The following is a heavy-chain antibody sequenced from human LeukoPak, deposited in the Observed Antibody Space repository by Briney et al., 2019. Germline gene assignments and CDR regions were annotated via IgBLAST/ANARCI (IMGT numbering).Heavy chain of an antibody. J-gene: IGHJ3*02. CDR2: IYPGDSDT. Sequence: GESLKISCKGSGYSFTSYWIGWVRQMPGKGLEWMGIIYPGDSDTRYSPSFQGQVTISADKSINTAYLHWSSLKASDTAMYYCASRKGYGSGSFLDGFDIWGRGTMVTVSS. CDR1: GYSFTSYW. CDR3: ASRKGYGSGSFLDGFDI. V-gene: IGHV5-51*01. D-gene: IGHD3-10*01.